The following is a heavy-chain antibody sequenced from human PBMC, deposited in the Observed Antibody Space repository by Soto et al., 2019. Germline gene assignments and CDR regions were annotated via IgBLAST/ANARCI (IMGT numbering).Heavy chain of an antibody. Sequence: SETLSLTCTVSGGSISSGGYYWSWIRQHPGKGLEWIGYIYYSGSTYYNPSLKSRVTISVDTSKNQFSLKLSSVTAADTAVYYCERDVMVYAFNWFDPWVQGTLVTVSS. CDR2: IYYSGST. D-gene: IGHD2-8*01. CDR3: ERDVMVYAFNWFDP. V-gene: IGHV4-31*03. J-gene: IGHJ5*02. CDR1: GGSISSGGYY.